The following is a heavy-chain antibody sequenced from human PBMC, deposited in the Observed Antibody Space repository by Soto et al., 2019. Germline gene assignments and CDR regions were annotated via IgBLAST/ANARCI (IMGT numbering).Heavy chain of an antibody. V-gene: IGHV1-18*04. CDR2: ISAYNGNT. D-gene: IGHD3-10*01. CDR3: ARDYYGSGSYYSMMRYYYYGMDV. CDR1: GVGFTSYC. Sequence: APAKVSCKASGVGFTSYCRSWVQHAPGQGLEWMGWISAYNGNTNYAQKLQGRVTMTTDTSTSTAYMELRGLRSDDTAVYYCARDYYGSGSYYSMMRYYYYGMDVWGQGTTVTVSS. J-gene: IGHJ6*02.